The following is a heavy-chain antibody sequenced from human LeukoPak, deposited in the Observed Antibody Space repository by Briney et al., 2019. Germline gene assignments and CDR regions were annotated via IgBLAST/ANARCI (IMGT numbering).Heavy chain of an antibody. Sequence: KPSETLSLTCTVSGGSISSYYWSWLRQPAGKGLEWIGRIYTSGSTNYNPSLKSRVTMSVDTSKNQFSLKLSSVTAADTAVYYCARDRFQYYGSGSYFLFDYWGQGTLVTVSS. D-gene: IGHD3-10*01. CDR3: ARDRFQYYGSGSYFLFDY. V-gene: IGHV4-4*07. CDR1: GGSISSYY. CDR2: IYTSGST. J-gene: IGHJ4*02.